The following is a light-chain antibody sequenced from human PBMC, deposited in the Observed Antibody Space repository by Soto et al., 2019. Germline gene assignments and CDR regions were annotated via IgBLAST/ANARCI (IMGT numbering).Light chain of an antibody. CDR3: CSYAPRTTP. V-gene: IGLV2-23*01. CDR1: SSDVGSYDL. J-gene: IGLJ2*01. CDR2: EGT. Sequence: QSVLTQPASVSGSPGQSITISCTGTSSDVGSYDLVSWYQHHPGKAPKLIIYEGTKRPSGVSNRFSGSNSGNTASLTISGLQAEDEADYYCCSYAPRTTPFGGGTKVTVL.